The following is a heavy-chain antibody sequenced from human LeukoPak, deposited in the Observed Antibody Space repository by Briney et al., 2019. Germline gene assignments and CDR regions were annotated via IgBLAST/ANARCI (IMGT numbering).Heavy chain of an antibody. J-gene: IGHJ4*02. Sequence: LAGGSLRLSCAASGFTFSNYWMSWVRQAPGKGLEWVANINQDSSEKYYVDSVKGRFTISRDNAKNSLYLQMNSLRAEDTAVYYCAKDVFPVLGELLGYFDYWGQGTLVTVSS. CDR2: INQDSSEK. CDR1: GFTFSNYW. V-gene: IGHV3-7*04. D-gene: IGHD3-16*01. CDR3: AKDVFPVLGELLGYFDY.